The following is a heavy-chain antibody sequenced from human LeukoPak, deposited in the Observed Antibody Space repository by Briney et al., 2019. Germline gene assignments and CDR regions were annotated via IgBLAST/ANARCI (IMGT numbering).Heavy chain of an antibody. CDR1: GFTFSNYA. J-gene: IGHJ4*02. CDR3: AKDQGRETSITGTTD. Sequence: GRSLRLSCAASGFTFSNYAMSWVRQAPGKGLEWISAISGSGGSTYYADSVKGRFTISRDNSKNTLYLQMNSLRAEDTAVYYCAKDQGRETSITGTTDWGQGTLVTVSS. D-gene: IGHD1-7*01. CDR2: ISGSGGST. V-gene: IGHV3-23*01.